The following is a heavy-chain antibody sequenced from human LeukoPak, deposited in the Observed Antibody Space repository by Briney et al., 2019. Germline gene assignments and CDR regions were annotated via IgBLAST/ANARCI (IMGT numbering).Heavy chain of an antibody. J-gene: IGHJ6*02. CDR1: GGSFSGYY. CDR2: INHSGST. D-gene: IGHD4-11*01. CDR3: ARCNSRDYYYGVDV. V-gene: IGHV4-34*01. Sequence: PSETLSLTCAVYGGSFSGYYWSWIRQPPGKGLEWIGEINHSGSTNYNPSLKSRVTISVDTSKNQFSLKLRSVTAADTAVYYCARCNSRDYYYGVDVWGPGITVTVSS.